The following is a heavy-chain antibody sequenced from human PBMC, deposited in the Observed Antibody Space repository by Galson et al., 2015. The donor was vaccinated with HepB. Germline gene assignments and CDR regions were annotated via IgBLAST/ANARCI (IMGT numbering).Heavy chain of an antibody. CDR1: GFTFSSYG. J-gene: IGHJ4*02. Sequence: SLRLSCAASGFTFSSYGMHWVRQAPGKGLEWVAFIRYDGSNKYYADSVKGRFTISRDNSKNTLYLQMNSLRAEDTAVYYCAKDQMRGVAVAALLFDYWGQGTLVTVSS. V-gene: IGHV3-30*02. D-gene: IGHD6-19*01. CDR2: IRYDGSNK. CDR3: AKDQMRGVAVAALLFDY.